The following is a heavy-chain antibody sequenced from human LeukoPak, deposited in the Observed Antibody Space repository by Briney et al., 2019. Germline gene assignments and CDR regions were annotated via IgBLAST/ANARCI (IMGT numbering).Heavy chain of an antibody. CDR3: ARSLMVRGAINWLDP. J-gene: IGHJ5*02. CDR1: GFSFSSSG. V-gene: IGHV3-33*01. D-gene: IGHD3-10*01. CDR2: IWYDGSHK. Sequence: GGSLRLSCAASGFSFSSSGMHWVRQAPGKGLEWVAVIWYDGSHKYYADSVKGRFTISRDNSKNTIYLQMNSMRVEDTAVYYCARSLMVRGAINWLDPWGQGTLVIVSS.